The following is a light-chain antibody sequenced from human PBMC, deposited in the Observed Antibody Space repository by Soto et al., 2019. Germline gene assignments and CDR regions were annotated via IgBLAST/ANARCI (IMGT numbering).Light chain of an antibody. J-gene: IGKJ1*01. V-gene: IGKV1-39*01. CDR3: QQYDSSPPSWT. CDR1: HNIDNY. Sequence: DTQVSQSPSSLSASVGDRVTITCRASHNIDNYLNWYQQKPGKGPKLLIYAASSLQSGVPSRFSGSGSGTDFTLTISRLEPEDFTVYYCQQYDSSPPSWTFGQGTTVEVK. CDR2: AAS.